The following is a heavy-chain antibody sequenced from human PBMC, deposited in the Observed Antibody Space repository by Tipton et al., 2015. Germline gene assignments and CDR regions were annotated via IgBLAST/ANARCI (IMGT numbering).Heavy chain of an antibody. CDR1: GGSISSSRYY. D-gene: IGHD3-16*01. V-gene: IGHV4-31*03. J-gene: IGHJ5*02. Sequence: TLSLTCTVSGGSISSSRYYWSWIRQPPGKGLEWIGYIYFTGSTYYNPSLKSRVTVSIDTSKNQFSLKLSSVTAADTAFYYCARVSTFLNWFDPWGQGTLVTVSS. CDR3: ARVSTFLNWFDP. CDR2: IYFTGST.